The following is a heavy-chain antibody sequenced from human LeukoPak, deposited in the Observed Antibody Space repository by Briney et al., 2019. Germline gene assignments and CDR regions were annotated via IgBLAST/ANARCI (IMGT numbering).Heavy chain of an antibody. CDR2: ISGSGSVS. Sequence: GGSLRLSCAASGFTFSSYSMNWVRQAPGKGLEWISYISGSGSVSYYEDSVKGRFTISRDNAKNSLYLQMNSLRDEDTALYYRARDGGFGFLAAFDIWGQGTMVTVSS. J-gene: IGHJ3*02. V-gene: IGHV3-48*02. D-gene: IGHD3-10*01. CDR3: ARDGGFGFLAAFDI. CDR1: GFTFSSYS.